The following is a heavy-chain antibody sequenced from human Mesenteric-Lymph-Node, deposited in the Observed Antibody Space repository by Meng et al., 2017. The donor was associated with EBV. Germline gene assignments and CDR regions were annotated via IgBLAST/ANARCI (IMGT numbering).Heavy chain of an antibody. J-gene: IGHJ4*02. CDR2: VHSTGST. Sequence: QGPLQESGPGLVRPSETLSITCIVSGDSVNSATYSWSWIRQPPGKGLEWIASVHSTGSTNYHPSLMSRVTISLETSKSQFSLTLTYVTPADTAVYYCASQGYYDIGAWGDYFDYWGQGSLVTVSS. D-gene: IGHD4/OR15-4a*01. V-gene: IGHV4-61*01. CDR3: ASQGYYDIGAWGDYFDY. CDR1: GDSVNSATYS.